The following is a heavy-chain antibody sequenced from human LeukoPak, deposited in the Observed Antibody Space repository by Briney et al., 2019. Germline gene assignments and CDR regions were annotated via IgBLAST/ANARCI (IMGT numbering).Heavy chain of an antibody. J-gene: IGHJ6*02. CDR2: INHSGST. CDR3: ASRNYSGYDLGYYYYYGMDV. CDR1: GGSFSGYY. D-gene: IGHD5-12*01. Sequence: PSETLSLTCAVYGGSFSGYYWSWIRQTPGKGLEWIGEINHSGSTNYNPSLKSRVTISVDTSKNQFSLKLSSVTAADTAVYYCASRNYSGYDLGYYYYYGMDVWGQGTTVTVSS. V-gene: IGHV4-34*01.